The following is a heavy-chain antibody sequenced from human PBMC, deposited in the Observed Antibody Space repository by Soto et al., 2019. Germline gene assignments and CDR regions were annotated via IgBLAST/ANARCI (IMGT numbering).Heavy chain of an antibody. CDR2: ISSSSSYI. CDR1: GFTFSSYS. J-gene: IGHJ5*02. V-gene: IGHV3-21*01. D-gene: IGHD2-2*01. CDR3: VRTKVPAVSPFDP. Sequence: EVQLVESGGGLVKPGGSLRLSCAASGFTFSSYSMNWVRQAPGKGLEWVSSISSSSSYIYYADSVKGRFTISRDNAKNSLYLQMNSLRAEDTAVYYCVRTKVPAVSPFDPWGQGTLVTVSS.